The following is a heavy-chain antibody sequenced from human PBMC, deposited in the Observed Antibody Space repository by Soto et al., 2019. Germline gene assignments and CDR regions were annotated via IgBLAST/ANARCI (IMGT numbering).Heavy chain of an antibody. CDR3: AKRRGAGGHFDY. Sequence: DVQLLESGGGLVQPEGSLRLSCAASGFTFSSYAMGWVRQGPGKGLEWVAVVSIGGSTHYADTVRGRFTISRDNSKNTMTLLMNILTAEDTAVYFCAKRRGAGGHFDYWGQGALVNVSS. J-gene: IGHJ4*02. D-gene: IGHD2-15*01. CDR2: VSIGGST. CDR1: GFTFSSYA. V-gene: IGHV3-23*01.